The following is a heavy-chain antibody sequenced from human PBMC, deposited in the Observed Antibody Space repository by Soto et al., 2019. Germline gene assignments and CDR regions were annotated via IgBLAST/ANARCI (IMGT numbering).Heavy chain of an antibody. CDR2: IYYSGST. CDR3: ARGCGSGGTGPRAFYDMDV. J-gene: IGHJ6*02. Sequence: SETLSLTCTVSGGSISSYYWSWIRQPPGKGLEWIGYIYYSGSTNYNPSLKSRVTISVDTSKNQFSLKLSSVTAADTAVYYCARGCGSGGTGPRAFYDMDVWGQGTTVTVSS. V-gene: IGHV4-59*01. D-gene: IGHD6-19*01. CDR1: GGSISSYY.